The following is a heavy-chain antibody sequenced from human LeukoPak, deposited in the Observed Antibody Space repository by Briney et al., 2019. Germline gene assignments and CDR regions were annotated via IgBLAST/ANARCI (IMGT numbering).Heavy chain of an antibody. J-gene: IGHJ5*02. V-gene: IGHV1-69*10. CDR2: IIPILGIA. D-gene: IGHD6-19*01. CDR3: ARNQQWLVGWFDP. Sequence: VKVSCKASGGTFSSYAISWVRQAPGQGLEWMGRIIPILGIANYAQKFQGRVTITADKSTSTAYMELSSLRSEDTAVYYCARNQQWLVGWFDPWGQGTLVTVSS. CDR1: GGTFSSYA.